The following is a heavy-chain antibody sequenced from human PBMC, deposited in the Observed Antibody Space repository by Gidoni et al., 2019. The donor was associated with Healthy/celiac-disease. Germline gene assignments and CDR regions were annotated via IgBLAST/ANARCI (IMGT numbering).Heavy chain of an antibody. J-gene: IGHJ6*02. CDR2: IYYSGST. CDR1: GGSISSYY. D-gene: IGHD5-12*01. CDR3: ARGGYDYHPYYGMDV. V-gene: IGHV4-59*01. Sequence: QVQLQESGPGLVKPSETMSLTCTASGGSISSYYWSWIRQPPGKGLEWIGYIYYSGSTNYNPSLKRRVTISVDTSKNQFSLKLSSVTAADTAVYYCARGGYDYHPYYGMDVWGQGTTVTVSS.